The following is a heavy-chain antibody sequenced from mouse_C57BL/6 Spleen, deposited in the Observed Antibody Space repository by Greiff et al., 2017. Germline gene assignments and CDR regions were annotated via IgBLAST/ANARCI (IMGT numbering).Heavy chain of an antibody. J-gene: IGHJ4*01. CDR2: INPSNGGT. CDR3: ARWGYYGSIFYYYAMDY. CDR1: GYTFTSYW. D-gene: IGHD1-1*01. Sequence: VQLQQPGTELVKPGASVKLSCKASGYTFTSYWMHWVQQRPGQGLEWIGNINPSNGGTNYNEKFKSKATLTVDKSSSTAYMQLSSLTSEDSAVYYCARWGYYGSIFYYYAMDYWGQGASVTVSS. V-gene: IGHV1-53*01.